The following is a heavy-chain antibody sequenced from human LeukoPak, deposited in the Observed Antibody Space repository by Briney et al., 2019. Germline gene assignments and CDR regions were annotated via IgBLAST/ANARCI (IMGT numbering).Heavy chain of an antibody. D-gene: IGHD1-26*01. CDR3: GVGATPDAFDI. CDR2: INPSGGST. V-gene: IGHV1-46*01. Sequence: GASVKVSCKASGYTFTSYYMHWVRQAPGQGLEWMGIINPSGGSTSYAQKVQGRVTITRDTSTSTVYLELSSLRSEDTAVYYCGVGATPDAFDIWGQGTMVTVSS. J-gene: IGHJ3*02. CDR1: GYTFTSYY.